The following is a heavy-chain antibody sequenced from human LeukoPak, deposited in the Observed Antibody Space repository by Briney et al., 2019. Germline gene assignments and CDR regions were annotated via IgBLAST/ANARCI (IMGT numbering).Heavy chain of an antibody. CDR2: ISGSGGST. J-gene: IGHJ4*02. CDR1: GFTFSSYA. CDR3: ARDRYRSDTAEYYFDY. V-gene: IGHV3-23*01. Sequence: GGSLRLSCAASGFTFSSYAMSWVRQAPGKGLEWVSAISGSGGSTYYADSVKGRFTISRDNSKNTLYLQMNSLRAEDTAVYYCARDRYRSDTAEYYFDYWGQGTLVTVSS. D-gene: IGHD1-26*01.